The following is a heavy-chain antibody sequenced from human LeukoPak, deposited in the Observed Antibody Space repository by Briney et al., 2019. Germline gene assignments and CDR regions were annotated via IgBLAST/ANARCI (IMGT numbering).Heavy chain of an antibody. J-gene: IGHJ6*03. Sequence: AGGSLRFSCAASGFTFSSYGMHWVRQAPGKGLEWVSYISSSSSSIYYADSVKGRFTISRDNAKNSLYLQMNGLRAEDTAIYYGARAWAAAGSMDVWGKGTTVTISS. CDR2: ISSSSSSI. CDR1: GFTFSSYG. D-gene: IGHD6-13*01. V-gene: IGHV3-48*04. CDR3: ARAWAAAGSMDV.